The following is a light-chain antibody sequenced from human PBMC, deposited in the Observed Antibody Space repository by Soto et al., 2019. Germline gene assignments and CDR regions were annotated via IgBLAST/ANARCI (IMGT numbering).Light chain of an antibody. J-gene: IGKJ4*01. CDR1: QGISNY. CDR3: QKYTNVPT. V-gene: IGKV1-27*01. CDR2: AAS. Sequence: DIQMTQSPSSLSASVGGRVTITCRESQGISNYLAWYQQIPGKVPKLLISAASTLQSGVPSRFSGSGSGTDFTLTISSLQPEDVATYYCQKYTNVPTFGGGTKVEIK.